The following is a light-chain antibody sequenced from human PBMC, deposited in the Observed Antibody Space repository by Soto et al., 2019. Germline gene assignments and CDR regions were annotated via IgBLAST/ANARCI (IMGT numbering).Light chain of an antibody. CDR3: QSYDSSNHGV. J-gene: IGLJ1*01. Sequence: NFMLTQPHSVSESPGKTVTISCTRSSGSIASNYVQWYQQRPGSAPTTVIYEDNQRPSGVPDRFSGSIDSSSNSASLTISGLKTEDEADYYCQSYDSSNHGVFGTPTKVTVL. CDR1: SGSIASNY. V-gene: IGLV6-57*04. CDR2: EDN.